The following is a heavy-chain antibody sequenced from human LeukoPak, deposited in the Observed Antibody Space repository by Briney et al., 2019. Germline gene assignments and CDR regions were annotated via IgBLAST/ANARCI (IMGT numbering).Heavy chain of an antibody. D-gene: IGHD2-2*01. CDR3: ATDRTSTLCYNGD. J-gene: IGHJ4*01. V-gene: IGHV1-24*01. CDR2: FDPEDGET. CDR1: GYTVTKSS. Sequence: ASGKLSRTGSGYTVTKSSIHWVRRARGTRLEWMGGFDPEDGETNYTPTFQGRVTMTEDTSTDTAYLELSSLRSEDTAVYYCATDRTSTLCYNGDWGQGTLVTVSS.